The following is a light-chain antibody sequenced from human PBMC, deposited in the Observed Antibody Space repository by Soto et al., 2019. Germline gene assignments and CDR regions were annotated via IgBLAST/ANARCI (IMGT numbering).Light chain of an antibody. Sequence: QSARTQPASVSGSPGQSITISCTGTSSDVGSCNCVSWYQQHPGKAPTLMIYEVNKRPSGISNRFSGSKSGNTASLTISGLQAEDEADYYCCSSVGSPNWVFGGGTKLTVL. CDR2: EVN. J-gene: IGLJ3*02. V-gene: IGLV2-23*02. CDR3: CSSVGSPNWV. CDR1: SSDVGSCNC.